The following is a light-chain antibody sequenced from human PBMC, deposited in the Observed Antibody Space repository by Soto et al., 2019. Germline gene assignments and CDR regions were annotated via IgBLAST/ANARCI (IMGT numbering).Light chain of an antibody. CDR2: GAS. CDR1: QSVTINY. V-gene: IGKV3-20*01. Sequence: EILLRQSPGTLSLSPGERATLSCRASQSVTINYLAWYQQKPGQAPRLLVYGASTRATGIPDRFSGSGSGTDFTLTINRLEPEDFAVYYCQQYGSSPFTFGPGTKVDIK. J-gene: IGKJ3*01. CDR3: QQYGSSPFT.